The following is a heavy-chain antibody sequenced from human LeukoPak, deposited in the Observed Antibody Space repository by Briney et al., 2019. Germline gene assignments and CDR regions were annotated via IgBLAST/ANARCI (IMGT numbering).Heavy chain of an antibody. D-gene: IGHD5-18*01. CDR3: ATGKTWIQLWYPFDY. V-gene: IGHV1-24*01. J-gene: IGHJ4*02. CDR1: GYTLTELS. Sequence: SSVKVSCKVSGYTLTELSMHWVRQAPGKGLERMGGFDPEDGETIYAQKFQGRVTMTEDTSTDTAYMELSSLRSEDTAVYYCATGKTWIQLWYPFDYWGQGTLVTVSS. CDR2: FDPEDGET.